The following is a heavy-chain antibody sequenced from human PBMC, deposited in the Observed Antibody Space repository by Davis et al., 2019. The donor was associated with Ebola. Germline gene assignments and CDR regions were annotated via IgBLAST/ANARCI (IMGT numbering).Heavy chain of an antibody. V-gene: IGHV3-11*06. D-gene: IGHD5/OR15-5a*01. CDR2: INNSCTYA. J-gene: IGHJ4*02. CDR1: GFTFSDYY. Sequence: PGGSLRLSCQASGFTFSDYYMTWIRQAPGKGLEWIAYINNSCTYANYADSVKGRFAIFRDNAKNTLYLQMNSLRAEDTAVYYCARQHDPSTPAPGFWGQGTLVTVSS. CDR3: ARQHDPSTPAPGF.